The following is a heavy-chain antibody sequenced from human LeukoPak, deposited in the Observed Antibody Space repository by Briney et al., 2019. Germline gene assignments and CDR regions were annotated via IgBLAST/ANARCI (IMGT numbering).Heavy chain of an antibody. CDR1: GFTFSDYY. CDR2: ISSSGSTI. Sequence: GGSLRLSCAASGFTFSDYYMSWIRQAPGKGLEWVSYISSSGSTIYYADSVKGRFTVSRDNAKNSLYLQMSSLRAEDTAVYYCARTYDSSGYYYVFDYWGQGTLVTVSS. J-gene: IGHJ4*02. CDR3: ARTYDSSGYYYVFDY. V-gene: IGHV3-11*01. D-gene: IGHD3-22*01.